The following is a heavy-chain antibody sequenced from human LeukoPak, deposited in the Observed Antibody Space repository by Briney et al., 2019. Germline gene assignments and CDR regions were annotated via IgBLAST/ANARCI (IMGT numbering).Heavy chain of an antibody. D-gene: IGHD3-22*01. J-gene: IGHJ4*02. V-gene: IGHV4-39*01. Sequence: SETLSLTCTVSGGSISSSSYYWGWIRQPPGKGLEWIGSIYYSGSTYYNPSLKSRVTISVDTSKNQFSLKLSSVTAADTAVYYCARATRGYYYDSSGYYRFDYWGQGTLVTVPS. CDR1: GGSISSSSYY. CDR3: ARATRGYYYDSSGYYRFDY. CDR2: IYYSGST.